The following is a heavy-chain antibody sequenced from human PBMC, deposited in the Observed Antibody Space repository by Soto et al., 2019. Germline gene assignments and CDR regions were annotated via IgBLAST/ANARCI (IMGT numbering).Heavy chain of an antibody. D-gene: IGHD6-13*01. CDR2: IYYSGST. CDR1: GSSISSGGYY. V-gene: IGHV4-31*03. Sequence: SETLSLTGTVSGSSISSGGYYWSWFRQHPGKGLEWLGYIYYSGSTYYNPSLKSRVTISVDTSKNQFSLKLSSVTAADTAVYYCARAGSSWLNFDYWRQGTLVTVSS. CDR3: ARAGSSWLNFDY. J-gene: IGHJ4*02.